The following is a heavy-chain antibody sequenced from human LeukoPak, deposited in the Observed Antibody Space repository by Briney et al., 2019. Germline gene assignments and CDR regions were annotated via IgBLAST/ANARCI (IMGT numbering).Heavy chain of an antibody. CDR2: ISAYNGNT. J-gene: IGHJ4*02. CDR1: GYTFTSYG. CDR3: ARQYFYDTSGYCDY. D-gene: IGHD3-22*01. Sequence: ASVKVSCKASGYTFTSYGISWVRQAPGQGLEWMGWISAYNGNTNYAQKLQGRVTMTTDTSTSTAYMELRSLRFDDTAVYYCARQYFYDTSGYCDYWGQGALVTVSS. V-gene: IGHV1-18*04.